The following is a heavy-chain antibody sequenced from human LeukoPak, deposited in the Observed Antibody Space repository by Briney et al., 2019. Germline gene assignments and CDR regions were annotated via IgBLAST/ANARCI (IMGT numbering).Heavy chain of an antibody. CDR1: SGYISSYY. D-gene: IGHD5-24*01. Sequence: SETLSLTCTVSSGYISSYYWTWIRQPPGKGLEWIGYIYYSGSTNYNPSLKSRVTISVDTSKNQFSLKLSSVTAADTAVYYCARRWDYFDYWGQGTLVTVSS. J-gene: IGHJ4*02. CDR3: ARRWDYFDY. V-gene: IGHV4-59*08. CDR2: IYYSGST.